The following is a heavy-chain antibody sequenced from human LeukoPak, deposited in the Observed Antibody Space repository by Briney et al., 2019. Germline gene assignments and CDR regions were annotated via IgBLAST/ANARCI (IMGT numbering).Heavy chain of an antibody. CDR3: AKESQYSSSWSYYYYGMDV. V-gene: IGHV3-30*18. D-gene: IGHD6-13*01. J-gene: IGHJ6*02. CDR2: ISYDGSNK. Sequence: GGSLRLSCAASGITFSSYGMHLVRQAPGKGLEWVAVISYDGSNKYYADSVKGRFTISRDNSKNTLYLQTNSLRAEDTAVYYCAKESQYSSSWSYYYYGMDVWGQGTTVTVSS. CDR1: GITFSSYG.